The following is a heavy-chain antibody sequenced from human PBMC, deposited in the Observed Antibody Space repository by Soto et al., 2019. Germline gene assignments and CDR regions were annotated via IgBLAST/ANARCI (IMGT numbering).Heavy chain of an antibody. J-gene: IGHJ6*02. Sequence: ASVKVSCKASGYTFTSYDINWVRQATGQGLEWMGWMNPNSGNTGYAQKFQGRVTMTRNTSISTAYMELSSLRSEDTAVYYCAVGEGRKGVVVPALYGMDVWGQGTTVTVSS. V-gene: IGHV1-8*01. CDR1: GYTFTSYD. D-gene: IGHD2-2*01. CDR3: AVGEGRKGVVVPALYGMDV. CDR2: MNPNSGNT.